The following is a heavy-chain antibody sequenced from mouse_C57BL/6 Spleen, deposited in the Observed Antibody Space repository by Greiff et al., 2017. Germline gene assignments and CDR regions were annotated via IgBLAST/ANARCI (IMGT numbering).Heavy chain of an antibody. CDR1: GYTFTSYW. V-gene: IGHV1-69*01. Sequence: QVQLQQPGAELVMPGASVKLSCKASGYTFTSYWMHWVKQRPGQGLEWIGEIDPSDSYTNYNQKFKGKSTLTVDKSSSTAYMQLRSLTSEDSAVDYCARALTGSGFAYWGQGTLVTVSA. J-gene: IGHJ3*01. CDR3: ARALTGSGFAY. CDR2: IDPSDSYT. D-gene: IGHD4-1*01.